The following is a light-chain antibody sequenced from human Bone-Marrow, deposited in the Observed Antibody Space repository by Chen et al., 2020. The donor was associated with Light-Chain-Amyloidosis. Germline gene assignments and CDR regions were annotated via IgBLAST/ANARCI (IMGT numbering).Light chain of an antibody. J-gene: IGLJ1*01. CDR1: SSDIGAYNY. Sequence: QSALTQPASVSGSPGQSLTISCTGTSSDIGAYNYVSWYQQPPGKAPKLIIYDVTTRPSGVSNRFSGSKSGNMASLTISGLQAEDEADYYCSSYSNSSIHVFGTGTTLTVL. V-gene: IGLV2-14*01. CDR3: SSYSNSSIHV. CDR2: DVT.